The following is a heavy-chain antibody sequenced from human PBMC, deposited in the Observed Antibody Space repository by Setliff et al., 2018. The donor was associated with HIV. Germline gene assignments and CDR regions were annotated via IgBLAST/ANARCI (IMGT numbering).Heavy chain of an antibody. CDR1: GASLSPYF. V-gene: IGHV4-34*01. CDR2: ISHNGGF. J-gene: IGHJ4*02. Sequence: SETLSLTCAVYGASLSPYFWHWIRQSPGKGLEWIGEISHNGGFNYSPSLESRLTMSVDTPRNQVSLNLSAVTAADTAIYYRVRGANFYTPRKRIFDYWGQGMSVTVSS. CDR3: VRGANFYTPRKRIFDY. D-gene: IGHD3-3*01.